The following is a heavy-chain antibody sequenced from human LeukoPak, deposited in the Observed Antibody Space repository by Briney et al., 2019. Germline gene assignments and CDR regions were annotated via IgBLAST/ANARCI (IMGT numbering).Heavy chain of an antibody. V-gene: IGHV1-8*01. CDR2: MNPNSGNT. J-gene: IGHJ4*02. CDR1: GYTFTSYD. Sequence: ASVKVSCKASGYTFTSYDINWVRPATGQGLEWLGWMNPNSGNTGYAQKFQGRVTMTRNTSISTAYMELSSLRSEDTAVYYCARGDIVVVTALRHWGQGTLVTVSS. D-gene: IGHD2-21*02. CDR3: ARGDIVVVTALRH.